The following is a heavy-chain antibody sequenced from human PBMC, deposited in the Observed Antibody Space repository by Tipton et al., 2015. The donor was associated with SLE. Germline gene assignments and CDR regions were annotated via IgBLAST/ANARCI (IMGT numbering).Heavy chain of an antibody. CDR2: IYYSGST. Sequence: TLSLTCTVSGGSISSSSYYWGWIRQPPGKGLEWIGGIYYSGSTYYNPSLKSRVTISVDTSKNQFSLKLSSVTAADTAVYYCARDGEYTFDIWGQGTTVTVSS. V-gene: IGHV4-39*07. CDR3: ARDGEYTFDI. CDR1: GGSISSSSYY. J-gene: IGHJ3*02. D-gene: IGHD2/OR15-2a*01.